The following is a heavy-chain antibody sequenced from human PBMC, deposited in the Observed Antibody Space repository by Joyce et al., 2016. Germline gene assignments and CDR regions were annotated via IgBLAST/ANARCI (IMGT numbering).Heavy chain of an antibody. CDR2: ISSRGGTT. J-gene: IGHJ6*02. V-gene: IGHV3-23*01. D-gene: IGHD6-6*01. CDR1: GFTFTNYA. CDR3: AKGPRIAARPNYYYYGMDV. Sequence: EVQLLESGGALVQPGGSLRLSCAASGFTFTNYAMSWVRQAPGRGLEWVSSISSRGGTTHYADSVKGRFTISRDNSKNTLNLQVNSLRAEETAIYYCAKGPRIAARPNYYYYGMDVWGQGTTVTVSS.